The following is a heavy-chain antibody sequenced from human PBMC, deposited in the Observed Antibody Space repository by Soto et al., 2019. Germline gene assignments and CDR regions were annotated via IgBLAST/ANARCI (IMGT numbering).Heavy chain of an antibody. D-gene: IGHD6-13*01. CDR1: GFTFSSYG. V-gene: IGHV3-30*03. CDR2: ISYDGSNK. CDR3: ASYVCSSGGYGMDV. Sequence: QVQLVESGGGVVQPGRSLRLSCAASGFTFSSYGMHWVRQAPGKGLEWVAVISYDGSNKYYADSVKGRFTISRDNSKNTLNLQMNSLRAEDTAVYFCASYVCSSGGYGMDVWGQGTTVTVSS. J-gene: IGHJ6*02.